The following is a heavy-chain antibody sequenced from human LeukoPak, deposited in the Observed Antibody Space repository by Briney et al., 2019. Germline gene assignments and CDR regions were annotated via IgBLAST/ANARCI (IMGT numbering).Heavy chain of an antibody. V-gene: IGHV4-61*08. J-gene: IGHJ5*02. D-gene: IGHD3-3*01. Sequence: PSETLSLTCTVSGGSFSSADYYWSWIRHPPGKPLEWIGYIYHTGSNNYKYSLKSRVTISVDTSKNQFSLKLSSVTAADTAVYYCARVTRITIFGVVIRRWFDPWGQGTLVTVSS. CDR3: ARVTRITIFGVVIRRWFDP. CDR2: IYHTGSN. CDR1: GGSFSSADYY.